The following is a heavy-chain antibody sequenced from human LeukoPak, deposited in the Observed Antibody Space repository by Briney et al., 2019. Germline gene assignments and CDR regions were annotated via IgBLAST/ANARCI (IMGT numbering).Heavy chain of an antibody. CDR2: ISSSGSTI. J-gene: IGHJ4*02. Sequence: GGSLRLSCAASGFTFSDYYMSWIRQAPGKGLEWVSYISSSGSTIYYADSVKGRFTISRDNAKNSLYLQMNSLRAEDTAVYYYARANRYNWTPGHFDYWGQGTLVTVSS. V-gene: IGHV3-11*01. CDR1: GFTFSDYY. CDR3: ARANRYNWTPGHFDY. D-gene: IGHD1-20*01.